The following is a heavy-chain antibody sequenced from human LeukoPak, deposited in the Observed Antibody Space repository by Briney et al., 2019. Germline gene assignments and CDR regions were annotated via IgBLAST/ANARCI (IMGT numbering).Heavy chain of an antibody. Sequence: GASLRLSCAASGFSFSSYAMSWVRQAPGKGLEWTSGVSGSGGSTYHADSVKGRFTISRDNSKNTLYLQMNSLRAEDTAVYYCAKRGLPAATLSSLDYWGQGTLVTVSS. CDR2: VSGSGGST. J-gene: IGHJ4*02. CDR1: GFSFSSYA. CDR3: AKRGLPAATLSSLDY. D-gene: IGHD2-2*01. V-gene: IGHV3-23*01.